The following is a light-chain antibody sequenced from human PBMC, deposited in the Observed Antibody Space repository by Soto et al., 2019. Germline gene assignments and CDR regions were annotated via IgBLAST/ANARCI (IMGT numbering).Light chain of an antibody. J-gene: IGKJ1*01. Sequence: DIQMTQSPSSLSASVGDRVTITCQASQDISNYLNWYQQKPGKAPKLLIYDASNLETGVPSRFSGSGSGTDFTFTISSLQPEDIATYYCQQYDNPTWPFGQGNKVEIK. V-gene: IGKV1-33*01. CDR1: QDISNY. CDR3: QQYDNPTWP. CDR2: DAS.